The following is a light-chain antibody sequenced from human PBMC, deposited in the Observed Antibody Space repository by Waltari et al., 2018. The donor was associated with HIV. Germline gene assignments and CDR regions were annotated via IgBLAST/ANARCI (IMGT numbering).Light chain of an antibody. Sequence: QSVLTQPPSASGTPGQRVTISCSGSSSNIGSNTVSWYHQVPGTAPKVLIYSNDGRPSGVPDRFSGSKADTSAFLAISGLQSEDEADYYCATWDDSLNGWVFGGGTKVTVL. V-gene: IGLV1-44*01. CDR3: ATWDDSLNGWV. J-gene: IGLJ3*02. CDR2: SND. CDR1: SSNIGSNT.